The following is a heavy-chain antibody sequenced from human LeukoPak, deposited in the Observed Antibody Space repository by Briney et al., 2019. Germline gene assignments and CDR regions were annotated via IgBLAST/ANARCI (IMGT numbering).Heavy chain of an antibody. CDR2: ISKDGGDS. V-gene: IGHV3-23*01. D-gene: IGHD6-19*01. J-gene: IGHJ4*02. Sequence: GGSLRLSCATSGFTLSNYAMSWVRQAPGKGPEWVSAISKDGGDSYYADPVKGRFAISRDNSKNMLYLQMNSLRAEDTAVYYCAKDEMAVAIFDYWGQGTLVTVSS. CDR1: GFTLSNYA. CDR3: AKDEMAVAIFDY.